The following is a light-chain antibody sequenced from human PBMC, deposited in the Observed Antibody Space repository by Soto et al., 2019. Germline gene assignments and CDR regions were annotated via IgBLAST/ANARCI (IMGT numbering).Light chain of an antibody. Sequence: DIVMTQSPDSLAVSLGERATINCKSSQSVLYSSNNKNYLAWYQQKPGQPPKLLIYWASTREFGVPDRFSGSGSGTDFTLTISSLQAEDVAVYYCQQDYSTPPGTFGQGTKVEIK. CDR3: QQDYSTPPGT. V-gene: IGKV4-1*01. CDR2: WAS. J-gene: IGKJ1*01. CDR1: QSVLYSSNNKNY.